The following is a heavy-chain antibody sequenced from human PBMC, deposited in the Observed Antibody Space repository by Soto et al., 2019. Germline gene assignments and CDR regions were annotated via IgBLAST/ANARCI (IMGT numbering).Heavy chain of an antibody. J-gene: IGHJ5*02. CDR2: IYYSGST. CDR1: GGSVSSGSYY. V-gene: IGHV4-61*01. Sequence: SETLSLTCTVSGGSVSSGSYYWSWIRQPPGKGLEWIGYIYYSGSTNYNPSLKSRVTISVDTSKNQFSLKLSSVTAADTAVYYCARVDYDSSKAKRWVDPWGQGTLGTVS. CDR3: ARVDYDSSKAKRWVDP. D-gene: IGHD3-22*01.